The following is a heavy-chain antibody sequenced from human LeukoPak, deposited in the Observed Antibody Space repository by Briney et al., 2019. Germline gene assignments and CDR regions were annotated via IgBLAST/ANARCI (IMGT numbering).Heavy chain of an antibody. CDR3: TSDRVLGSGSLDN. J-gene: IGHJ4*02. V-gene: IGHV3-74*01. CDR1: GFTFSDFW. Sequence: GGSLRLSCAASGFTFSDFWMHWVRRAPGKGLVWVSRIRGDGNDANYADSVKGRFTISRDNAQNTLYLQMNSLRADDTAVYYCTSDRVLGSGSLDNWGQGVLVTVSS. D-gene: IGHD3-10*01. CDR2: IRGDGNDA.